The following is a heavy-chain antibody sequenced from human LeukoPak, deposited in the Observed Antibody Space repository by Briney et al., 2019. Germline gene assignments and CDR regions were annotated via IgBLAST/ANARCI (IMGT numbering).Heavy chain of an antibody. D-gene: IGHD2-15*01. V-gene: IGHV1-69*04. CDR3: ARDCSGGSCYPDFDY. CDR2: IIPIFGIA. J-gene: IGHJ4*02. CDR1: GGTFSSYA. Sequence: SVKVSCKASGGTFSSYAISWVRRAPGQGLEWMGRIIPIFGIANYAQKFQGRVTITADKSTSTAYMELSSLRSEDTAVYYCARDCSGGSCYPDFDYWGQGTLVTVSS.